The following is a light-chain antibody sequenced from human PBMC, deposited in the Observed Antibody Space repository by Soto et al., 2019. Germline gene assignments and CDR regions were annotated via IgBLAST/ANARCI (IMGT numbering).Light chain of an antibody. CDR2: GAS. V-gene: IGKV3-20*01. J-gene: IGKJ4*01. CDR3: IQTVQPPIT. CDR1: QSVDSNY. Sequence: TQSAGTLSLTPGEEATHSCRPIQSVDSNYLAWYQQKPGQTPRLIIHGASGRADGIPHRFSGSGSGTDFTLKISRVEAEDGGVYYCIQTVQPPITFGGGTKVDIK.